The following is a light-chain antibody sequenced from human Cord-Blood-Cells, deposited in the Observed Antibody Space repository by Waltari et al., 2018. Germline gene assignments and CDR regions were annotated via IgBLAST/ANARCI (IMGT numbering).Light chain of an antibody. CDR2: DVS. J-gene: IGLJ7*01. CDR1: SSDVGGYHY. V-gene: IGLV2-14*01. CDR3: SSYTSSSTLV. Sequence: QSALTQPASVSGSPGQSITISCTGTSSDVGGYHYVSWYQQHPGKAPKLLIYDVSNRPSGVSNPFSGSKSGNTASLTISGLQAEDEADYYCSSYTSSSTLVFGGGTQLTVL.